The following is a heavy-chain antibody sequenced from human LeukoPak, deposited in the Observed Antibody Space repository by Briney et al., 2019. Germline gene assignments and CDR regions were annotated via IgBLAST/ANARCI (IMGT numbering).Heavy chain of an antibody. Sequence: SETLSLTCADYGGSFSGYYWGWIRQPPGKGLEWIGEINHSGSTNYNPSPKTRVTISVDTSKNQFSLKLSSVTAADTAVYYCARGSRSPEGVLLYVYWGQGTLVSVSS. CDR1: GGSFSGYY. D-gene: IGHD3-10*01. V-gene: IGHV4-34*01. J-gene: IGHJ4*02. CDR2: INHSGST. CDR3: ARGSRSPEGVLLYVY.